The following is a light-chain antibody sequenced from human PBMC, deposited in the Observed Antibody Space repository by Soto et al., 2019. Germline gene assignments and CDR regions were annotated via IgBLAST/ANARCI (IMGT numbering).Light chain of an antibody. CDR1: SSDVGGYNY. J-gene: IGLJ1*01. CDR3: SSYTSSSTLV. V-gene: IGLV2-14*01. Sequence: QSALTQPASVSGSPGQSITIPCTGTSSDVGGYNYVSWYQQHPGKAPKLMIYEVSNRPSGVSNRFSGSKSGNTASLTISGLQADDEADYYCSSYTSSSTLVFGTGTKVTVL. CDR2: EVS.